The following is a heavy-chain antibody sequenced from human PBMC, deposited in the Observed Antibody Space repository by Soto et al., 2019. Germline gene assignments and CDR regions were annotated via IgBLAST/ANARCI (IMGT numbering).Heavy chain of an antibody. D-gene: IGHD3-3*01. CDR3: ARHPSFWSGYYTGNAFDI. CDR1: GYSFATYW. J-gene: IGHJ3*02. CDR2: IYPKDSDT. Sequence: GESLKISCKGSGYSFATYWIVWVRQMPGKGLEWMGIIYPKDSDTRYSPSFQGQVTISADKSISTAYLQWSSLKASDTAMYYCARHPSFWSGYYTGNAFDIWGQGTMVTVSS. V-gene: IGHV5-51*01.